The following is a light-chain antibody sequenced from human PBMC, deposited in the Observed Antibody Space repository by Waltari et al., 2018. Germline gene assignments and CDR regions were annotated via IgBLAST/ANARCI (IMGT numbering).Light chain of an antibody. J-gene: IGLJ2*01. CDR1: SSDVGSYNR. V-gene: IGLV2-18*02. CDR3: SSYTSSPTSYVV. Sequence: QSALTQPPSVSGSPVQSVTISCTGTSSDVGSYNRVSWYQQPPGTAPKLMIYEVMNRPARVPDRFSGSKSCNTASRTIAGVQAEDEAEYYCSSYTSSPTSYVVVGGGTKLTV. CDR2: EVM.